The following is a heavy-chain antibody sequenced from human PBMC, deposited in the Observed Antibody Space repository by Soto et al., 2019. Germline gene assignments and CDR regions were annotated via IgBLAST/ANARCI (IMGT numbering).Heavy chain of an antibody. Sequence: SQTLSLTCAISGDIVSSNSAACNWIRQSPSRGLEWLGRTYYRSKGYNHYAVTAKSPLTINPSTSKTQFYLQLNSVTPENTAVYYCAKEALPTTNVPFSTGYSEYNWFDPWGQGTLVTVSS. CDR1: GDIVSSNSAA. CDR3: AKEALPTTNVPFSTGYSEYNWFDP. D-gene: IGHD3-9*01. V-gene: IGHV6-1*01. CDR2: TYYRSKGYN. J-gene: IGHJ5*02.